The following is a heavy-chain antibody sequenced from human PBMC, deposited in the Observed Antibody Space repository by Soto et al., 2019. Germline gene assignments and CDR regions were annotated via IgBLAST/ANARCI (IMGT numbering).Heavy chain of an antibody. V-gene: IGHV1-69*01. J-gene: IGHJ3*02. Sequence: QVQLVQSGAEVKKPGSSVKVSCKASGGTFSSYAISWVRQAPGQGLEWMGGIIPIFGTANYAQKFHGRVTITADESTSTAYMELSSLRSEDTAVYYCARAKIVVVPAAPKWAFDIWGQGTMVTVSS. CDR2: IIPIFGTA. CDR3: ARAKIVVVPAAPKWAFDI. D-gene: IGHD2-2*01. CDR1: GGTFSSYA.